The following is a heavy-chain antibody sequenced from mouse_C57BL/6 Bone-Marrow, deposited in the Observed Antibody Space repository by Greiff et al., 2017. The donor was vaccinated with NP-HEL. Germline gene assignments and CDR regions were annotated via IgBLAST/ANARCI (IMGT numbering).Heavy chain of an antibody. J-gene: IGHJ2*01. V-gene: IGHV1-9*01. CDR1: GYTFTGYW. D-gene: IGHD1-1*01. CDR2: ILPGSGST. CDR3: ARFTTVVPYYFDY. Sequence: QVQLQQSGAELMKPGASVKLSCKATGYTFTGYWIEWVKQRPGHGLEWIGEILPGSGSTNYNEKFKGKATFTADTSSNPAYMQLSSLTTEDSAIYYCARFTTVVPYYFDYWGQGTTLTVSS.